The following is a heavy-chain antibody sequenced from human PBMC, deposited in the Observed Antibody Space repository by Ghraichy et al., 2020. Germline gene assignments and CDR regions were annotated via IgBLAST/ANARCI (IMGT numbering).Heavy chain of an antibody. CDR1: GFTFRTYA. V-gene: IGHV3-23*01. CDR2: ISGDGGTT. D-gene: IGHD2-2*01. Sequence: GGSLRLSCAASGFTFRTYAMTWFRQAPGKGPEWVSVISGDGGTTFYADSVRGRFTISRDNSNNTLYLQMNSLRAEDTAVYYCAKAGLGECCSSTSCFPVWGQGTLVTVSS. J-gene: IGHJ3*01. CDR3: AKAGLGECCSSTSCFPV.